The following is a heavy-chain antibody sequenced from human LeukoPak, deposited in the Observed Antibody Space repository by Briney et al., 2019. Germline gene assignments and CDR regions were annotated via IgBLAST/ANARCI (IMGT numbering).Heavy chain of an antibody. CDR1: AFPFSTYS. Sequence: GGSLRLSCAASAFPFSTYSMNWVRQAPGKGLEWVSSISSGSGIIFYADSVKGRFTISRDNAENSLYLQMNSLRAEDTAVYYCASTLSSSPHWGRGTLVTVSS. V-gene: IGHV3-21*01. J-gene: IGHJ4*02. D-gene: IGHD6-6*01. CDR2: ISSGSGII. CDR3: ASTLSSSPH.